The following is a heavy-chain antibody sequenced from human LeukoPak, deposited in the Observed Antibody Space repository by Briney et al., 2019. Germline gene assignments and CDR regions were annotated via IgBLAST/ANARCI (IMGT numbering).Heavy chain of an antibody. D-gene: IGHD2-21*01. J-gene: IGHJ4*02. V-gene: IGHV3-74*01. CDR1: GFTFSSYW. CDR2: INSDGSST. CDR3: ARDLECGGDCYFFDY. Sequence: GGSLRLSCAASGFTFSSYWMHWVRQAPGKGLVWVSRINSDGSSTSYADSVKGRFTISRDNAKNTLYLQMNSLRAEDTAVYYCARDLECGGDCYFFDYWGQGTLVTVSS.